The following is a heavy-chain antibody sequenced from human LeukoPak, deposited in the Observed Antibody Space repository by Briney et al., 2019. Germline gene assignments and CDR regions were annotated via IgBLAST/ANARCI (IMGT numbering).Heavy chain of an antibody. CDR3: ARGRYSSRSGGYYFDI. D-gene: IGHD2-2*01. J-gene: IGHJ4*02. Sequence: GGSLRLSCTASGFSFSTSYMNWVRQAPGKGLEWVSYISSSSSTIYYADSVKGRFTISRDNAKNSLFLQMNSLRAEDTAVYYCARGRYSSRSGGYYFDIWGQGTLVTVSS. CDR1: GFSFSTSY. V-gene: IGHV3-48*01. CDR2: ISSSSSTI.